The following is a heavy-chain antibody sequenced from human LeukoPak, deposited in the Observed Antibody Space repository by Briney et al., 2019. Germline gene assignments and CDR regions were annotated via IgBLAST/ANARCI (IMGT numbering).Heavy chain of an antibody. Sequence: SETLSLTCTVSGGSISSYYWSWIRQPAGKGLEWIGRIYTSGSTNYNPSLKSRVTMSVDMSRNQFSLKLSSVTAADTAVYYCAREDLANYYYYGMDVWGQGTTVTVSS. CDR1: GGSISSYY. CDR3: AREDLANYYYYGMDV. V-gene: IGHV4-4*07. CDR2: IYTSGST. J-gene: IGHJ6*02. D-gene: IGHD3-16*01.